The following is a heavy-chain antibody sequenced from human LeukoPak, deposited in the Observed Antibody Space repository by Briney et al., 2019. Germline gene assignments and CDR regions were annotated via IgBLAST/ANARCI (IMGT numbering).Heavy chain of an antibody. CDR1: GFTFSSYA. Sequence: GGSLRLSCAAFGFTFSSYAMSWVRQAPGKGLEWVSAISGSGGSTYYADSVKGRFTISRDNSKNTLYLQMNSLRAEDTAVYYCAKSPTLLWFGEPPKVLFDYWGQGTLVTVSS. V-gene: IGHV3-23*01. CDR3: AKSPTLLWFGEPPKVLFDY. J-gene: IGHJ4*02. D-gene: IGHD3-10*01. CDR2: ISGSGGST.